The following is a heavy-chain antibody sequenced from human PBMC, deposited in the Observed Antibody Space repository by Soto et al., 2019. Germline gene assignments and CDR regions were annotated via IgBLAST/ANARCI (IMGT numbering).Heavy chain of an antibody. V-gene: IGHV3-23*01. CDR2: ISGSGGNT. Sequence: EVQLLESAGGLVQPGGSLSLSCAASGFTFSSYAMRWVRQAPGKGLEWVSAISGSGGNTYYADSVKGRFTISRDNSKNPLLLQLNSLRAEDTDVYYCAKCAGSGWYPDYWGQGTLVTVSS. D-gene: IGHD6-19*01. CDR1: GFTFSSYA. J-gene: IGHJ4*02. CDR3: AKCAGSGWYPDY.